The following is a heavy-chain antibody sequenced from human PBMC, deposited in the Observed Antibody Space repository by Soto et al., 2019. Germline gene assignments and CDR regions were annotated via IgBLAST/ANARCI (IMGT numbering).Heavy chain of an antibody. J-gene: IGHJ4*02. D-gene: IGHD3-10*01. CDR3: AGSLWFGELLFGNYFDY. CDR1: GGSISSYY. Sequence: QVQLQESGPGLVKPSETLSLTCTVSGGSISSYYWSWIRQPPGKGLEWIGYIYYSGSTNYNPSLKSRVTISVDTYKHQFSLKLSSVTAADTAVYYCAGSLWFGELLFGNYFDYWGQGTLVTVSS. V-gene: IGHV4-59*01. CDR2: IYYSGST.